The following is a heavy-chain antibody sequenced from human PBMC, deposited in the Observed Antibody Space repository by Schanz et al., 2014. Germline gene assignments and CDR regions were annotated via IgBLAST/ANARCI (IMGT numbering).Heavy chain of an antibody. Sequence: QVQLVESGGGVVQPGRSLRLSCAASGFTFSNHGMHWVRQSPGKGLEWVALISYDGSSKNHADSVQGRFTISRDNSKNALYLQMDSLRAEDTAVYYCARASPWSSGWTYYFDYWGQGTLXTVSS. CDR1: GFTFSNHG. CDR3: ARASPWSSGWTYYFDY. D-gene: IGHD6-19*01. J-gene: IGHJ4*02. CDR2: ISYDGSSK. V-gene: IGHV3-33*01.